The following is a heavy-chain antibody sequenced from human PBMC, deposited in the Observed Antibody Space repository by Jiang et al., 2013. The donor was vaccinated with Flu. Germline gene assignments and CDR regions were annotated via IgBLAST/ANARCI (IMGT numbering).Heavy chain of an antibody. CDR2: IYYSGST. V-gene: IGHV4-59*01. J-gene: IGHJ6*03. CDR1: GGSISSYY. Sequence: PGLVKPSETLSLTCTVSGGSISSYYWSWIRQPPGKGLEWIGYIYYSGSTNYNPSLKSRVTISVDTSKNQFSLKLSSVTAADTAVYYCASGFHWYYYYYMDVWGKGTTVTVSS. CDR3: ASGFHWYYYYYMDV.